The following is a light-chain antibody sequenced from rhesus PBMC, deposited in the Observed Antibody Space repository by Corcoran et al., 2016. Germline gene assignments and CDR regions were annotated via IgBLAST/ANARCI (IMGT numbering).Light chain of an antibody. J-gene: IGKJ4*01. CDR2: FAS. CDR3: MQGTQLPLT. Sequence: DIVMTQTPLSLPVTPGEPASISCRSSQSLLHSNGYTYLYWYLQKPGQSPQLLMYFASYRASGVPDRFSGSWSGTDFTLEISRGEADDIWVYYCMQGTQLPLTFGGGTKVEIK. CDR1: QSLLHSNGYTY. V-gene: IGKV2-91*01.